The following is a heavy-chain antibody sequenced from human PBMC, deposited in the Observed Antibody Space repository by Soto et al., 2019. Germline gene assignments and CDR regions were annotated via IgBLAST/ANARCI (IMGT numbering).Heavy chain of an antibody. CDR3: ARATTLPFGY. J-gene: IGHJ4*02. D-gene: IGHD2-15*01. CDR1: GFTFRDYS. Sequence: EVQLVESGGGLVQPGGSLRLSCAASGFTFRDYSMNWLRQAPGKGLEWVSYISASGDKIYYADSVKGRFTISRDNAKNSLYLQVNSLRDEDTAVYYCARATTLPFGYWGQGTLVTVSS. V-gene: IGHV3-48*02. CDR2: ISASGDKI.